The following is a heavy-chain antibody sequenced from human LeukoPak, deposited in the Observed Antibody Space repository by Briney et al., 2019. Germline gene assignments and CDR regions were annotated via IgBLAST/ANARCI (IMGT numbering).Heavy chain of an antibody. CDR1: GFTFSGSA. J-gene: IGHJ4*02. D-gene: IGHD3-22*01. Sequence: GGSLRPSCAASGFTFSGSAMHWVRRASGKGLEWVGRIRSKANSYATAYAASVKGRFTISRDDSKNTAYLQMNSLKTEDTAVYYCTRPYYDSSGYYYDYWGQGTLVTVSS. V-gene: IGHV3-73*01. CDR3: TRPYYDSSGYYYDY. CDR2: IRSKANSYAT.